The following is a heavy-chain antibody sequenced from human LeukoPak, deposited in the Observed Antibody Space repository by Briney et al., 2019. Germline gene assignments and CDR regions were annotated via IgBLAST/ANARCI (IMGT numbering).Heavy chain of an antibody. J-gene: IGHJ4*02. CDR3: ARDPNEDYYDSSGYYPFDY. Sequence: GGSLRLSCVASGFTFSAYTMNWVRQAPGKGLEWVSFISSSSTYIYYADSLKGRFTISRDNAKNSLYLQMNSLRAEDTAVYYCARDPNEDYYDSSGYYPFDYWGQGTLVTVSS. V-gene: IGHV3-21*04. CDR2: ISSSSTYI. D-gene: IGHD3-22*01. CDR1: GFTFSAYT.